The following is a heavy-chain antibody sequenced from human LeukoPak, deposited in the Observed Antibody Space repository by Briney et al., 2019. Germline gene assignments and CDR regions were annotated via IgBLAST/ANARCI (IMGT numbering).Heavy chain of an antibody. CDR3: ARRGYYDSSGYLDY. J-gene: IGHJ4*02. D-gene: IGHD3-22*01. Sequence: SETLSLTCTVSGGSISSYYWSWIRQPPGKGLEWIGYIYYSGSTNYNPSLKSRVTISVDTSKNQFSLKLSSVIAADTAVYYCARRGYYDSSGYLDYWGQGTLVTVSS. CDR1: GGSISSYY. V-gene: IGHV4-59*08. CDR2: IYYSGST.